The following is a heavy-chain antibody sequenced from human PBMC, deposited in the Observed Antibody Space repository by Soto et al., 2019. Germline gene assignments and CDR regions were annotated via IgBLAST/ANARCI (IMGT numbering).Heavy chain of an antibody. J-gene: IGHJ2*01. CDR3: ARSPQLTRGIRWHFDL. CDR2: ISYDGINK. D-gene: IGHD3-3*01. CDR1: GFTFNTYG. Sequence: QVQLVESGGGVVQPGRSLGLSCAASGFTFNTYGMHWVRQAPGKGLEWVAAISYDGINKYYVDSVKGRFTISRDNSKNTLNVQMNRLRAEDKALYYCARSPQLTRGIRWHFDLWGRGTLVTVSS. V-gene: IGHV3-30*03.